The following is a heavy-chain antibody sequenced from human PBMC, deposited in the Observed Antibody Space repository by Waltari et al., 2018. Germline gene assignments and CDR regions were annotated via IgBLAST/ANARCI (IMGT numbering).Heavy chain of an antibody. CDR1: GYSISSGYY. CDR3: ARHAYDYYFDY. J-gene: IGHJ4*02. CDR2: IYHSGST. D-gene: IGHD3-16*01. Sequence: QVQLQESGPGLVKPSETLSLTCAVSGYSISSGYYWGWIRQPPGTGLEWIGSIYHSGSTYYNPSLMSRVTISVDTSKNQFSLKLSSVTAADTAVYYCARHAYDYYFDYWGQGTLVTVSS. V-gene: IGHV4-38-2*01.